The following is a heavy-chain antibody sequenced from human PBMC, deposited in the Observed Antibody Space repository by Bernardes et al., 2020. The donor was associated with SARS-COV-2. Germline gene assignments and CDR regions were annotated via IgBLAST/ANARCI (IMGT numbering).Heavy chain of an antibody. CDR3: ARSYFDFQSGYSPYWYVDL. CDR1: GGSVSSFSYY. D-gene: IGHD3-3*01. V-gene: IGHV4-61*01. Sequence: SETLSLTCTVSGGSVSSFSYYWSWIRQPPGKGLEWIGYIFYSGSTNYNPSLKSRVTISVDTSKNQFSLKLSSVTAADTAVYYCARSYFDFQSGYSPYWYVDLWGRGTLGTVSS. J-gene: IGHJ2*01. CDR2: IFYSGST.